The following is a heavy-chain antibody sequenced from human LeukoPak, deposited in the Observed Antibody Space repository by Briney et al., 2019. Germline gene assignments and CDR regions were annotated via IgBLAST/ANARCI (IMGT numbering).Heavy chain of an antibody. V-gene: IGHV3-23*01. J-gene: IGHJ4*02. CDR1: GFTFTSYA. Sequence: QPGGSLRLSCAASGFTFTSYAMNWVRQAPGKGLEWVSAISGSGGSTYYADSVKGRFTVSRDNSENTLFLQMNSLRAEDTALYYCAKDRITVTPYYFDYWGQGTLVTVSS. D-gene: IGHD1-20*01. CDR3: AKDRITVTPYYFDY. CDR2: ISGSGGST.